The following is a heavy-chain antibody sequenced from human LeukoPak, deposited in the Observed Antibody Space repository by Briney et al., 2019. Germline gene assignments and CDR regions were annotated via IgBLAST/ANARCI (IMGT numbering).Heavy chain of an antibody. J-gene: IGHJ4*02. D-gene: IGHD3-3*01. V-gene: IGHV3-21*01. CDR1: GFTFSSYS. CDR2: ISSSSSYI. Sequence: GGSLRLSCAASGFTFSSYSMNWVRQAPGKGLEWVSSISSSSSYIYYADSVKGRFTISRDNARNSLYLQMNSLRAEDTAVYYCARVGTIFGVVTVFDYWGQGTLVTVSS. CDR3: ARVGTIFGVVTVFDY.